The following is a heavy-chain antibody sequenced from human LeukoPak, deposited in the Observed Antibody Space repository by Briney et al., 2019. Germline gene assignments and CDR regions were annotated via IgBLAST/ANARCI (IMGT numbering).Heavy chain of an antibody. V-gene: IGHV3-49*04. D-gene: IGHD1-1*01. J-gene: IGHJ4*02. Sequence: GGSLRLSCAASGFTFSNAWMSWVRQAPGKGLEWVGFIRRKGSGGTPEYAASVKGRFTISRDDSKSLAYLQMNSLKTEDTAVYYCNRGLEPSTGPDYWGQGTLVTVSS. CDR3: NRGLEPSTGPDY. CDR1: GFTFSNAW. CDR2: IRRKGSGGTP.